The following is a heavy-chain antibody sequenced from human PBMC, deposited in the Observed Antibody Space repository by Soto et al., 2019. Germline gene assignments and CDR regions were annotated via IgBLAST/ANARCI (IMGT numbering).Heavy chain of an antibody. CDR3: AKNGQPPYNYNDMDV. V-gene: IGHV1-18*01. D-gene: IGHD1-20*01. CDR2: ISGYNGDA. J-gene: IGHJ6*02. Sequence: ASVKVSCKASGYTFTRYGISWVRQAPGQGLEWMGWISGYNGDANYAQSFQGRVSMTIDTSTTTAYMELRTLTPDDTAVYYCAKNGQPPYNYNDMDVWGQGTTVTVSS. CDR1: GYTFTRYG.